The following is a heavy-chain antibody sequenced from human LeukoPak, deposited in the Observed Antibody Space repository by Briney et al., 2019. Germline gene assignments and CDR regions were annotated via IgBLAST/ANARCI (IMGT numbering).Heavy chain of an antibody. D-gene: IGHD1-26*01. CDR2: ISTYNGNT. J-gene: IGHJ4*02. V-gene: IGHV1-18*01. CDR3: ARDRDVSGSQNY. CDR1: GYTFTSYG. Sequence: ASVKVSCKASGYTFTSYGIGWVRQAPGQGLEWMGWISTYNGNTNYAQILQGRATVTTDTSTSTAYMELRSLTSDDTAVYYCARDRDVSGSQNYWGQGTLVTVSS.